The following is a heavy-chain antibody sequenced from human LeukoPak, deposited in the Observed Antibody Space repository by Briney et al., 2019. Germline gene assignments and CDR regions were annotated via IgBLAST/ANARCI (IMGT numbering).Heavy chain of an antibody. D-gene: IGHD3-22*01. CDR3: ARDDYYDSSGHYYYYYMDV. V-gene: IGHV3-21*01. CDR2: ISSSSSYI. CDR1: GFTFSNYN. J-gene: IGHJ6*03. Sequence: GGSLRLSCAASGFTFSNYNMNWVRQAPGKGLEWVSSISSSSSYIYYADSVKGRFTISRDNAKNSLYLQMNSLRAEDTAVYYCARDDYYDSSGHYYYYYMDVWGKGTTVTISS.